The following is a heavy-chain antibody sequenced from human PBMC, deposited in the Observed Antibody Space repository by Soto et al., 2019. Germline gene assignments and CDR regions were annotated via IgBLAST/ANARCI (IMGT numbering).Heavy chain of an antibody. Sequence: EVQLLESGGGLVQPGGSMRLSCAASGFTFSSYAMSWVRQAPGKGLEWVSAISGSGGSTYYADSVKGRFTISRDNTKNTLYLQINSLRAEDTAVYYCAKGHGFSSSWLGYFDHWGQGTLVTVSS. CDR1: GFTFSSYA. CDR2: ISGSGGST. J-gene: IGHJ4*02. V-gene: IGHV3-23*01. CDR3: AKGHGFSSSWLGYFDH. D-gene: IGHD6-13*01.